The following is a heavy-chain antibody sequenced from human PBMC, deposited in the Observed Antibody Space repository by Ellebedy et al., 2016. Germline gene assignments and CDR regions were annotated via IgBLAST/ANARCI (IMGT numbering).Heavy chain of an antibody. Sequence: SETLSLTCTVSGGSINSSSFYWGWIRQPPGKGPEWIGSIYHRGNTYYNPSLKSRVTISIDTSKSQFSLKLTSVTAADTAVYFCSRDDNGDHNYFDYWGQGTLVTVSP. CDR3: SRDDNGDHNYFDY. CDR1: GGSINSSSFY. D-gene: IGHD4-17*01. CDR2: IYHRGNT. J-gene: IGHJ4*02. V-gene: IGHV4-39*07.